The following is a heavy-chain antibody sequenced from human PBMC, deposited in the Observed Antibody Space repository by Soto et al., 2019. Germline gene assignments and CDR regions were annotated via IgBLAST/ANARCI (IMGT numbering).Heavy chain of an antibody. CDR2: ISGSGGST. CDR3: AKDAAYYDILTANWFDP. Sequence: PGGSLRLSCAASGFTFSSYAMSWVRQAPGKGLEWVPAISGSGGSTYYADSVKGRFTISRDNSKNTLYLQMNSLRAEDTAVYYCAKDAAYYDILTANWFDPWGQGTLVTVSS. CDR1: GFTFSSYA. J-gene: IGHJ5*02. V-gene: IGHV3-23*01. D-gene: IGHD3-9*01.